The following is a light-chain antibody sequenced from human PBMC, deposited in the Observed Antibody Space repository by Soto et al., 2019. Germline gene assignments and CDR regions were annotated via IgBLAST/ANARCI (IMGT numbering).Light chain of an antibody. CDR1: QIVRSN. Sequence: DIQMTQSPSSLSASVGDRVTITCRASQIVRSNLNWYQQKPGKVPELMIYVASTLQPGVPSRFRGSGSGTDFTLTVSSLQPEDFDTDHCQQTFSRPYTFGQGTKREIE. CDR2: VAS. V-gene: IGKV1-39*01. CDR3: QQTFSRPYT. J-gene: IGKJ2*01.